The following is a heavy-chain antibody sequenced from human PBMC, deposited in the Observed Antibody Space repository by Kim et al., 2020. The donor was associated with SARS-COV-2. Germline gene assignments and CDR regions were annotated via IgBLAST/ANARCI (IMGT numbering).Heavy chain of an antibody. D-gene: IGHD6-6*01. CDR3: ARGRIAARPVDY. V-gene: IGHV1-2*02. J-gene: IGHJ4*02. Sequence: NYAQKFQGRVTMTRDTSISTAYMELSRLRSDDTAVYYCARGRIAARPVDYWGQGTLVTVSS.